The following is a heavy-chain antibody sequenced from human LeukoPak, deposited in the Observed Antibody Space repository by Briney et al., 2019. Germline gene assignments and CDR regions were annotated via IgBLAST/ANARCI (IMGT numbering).Heavy chain of an antibody. CDR1: GFTFSTYT. D-gene: IGHD6-6*01. J-gene: IGHJ3*02. Sequence: PGGSLRLSCVVSGFTFSTYTMNWVRQAPGKGLEWVSSISSGSRDIYYADSLKGRFTISRDNAKNSLYLQMNSLRAEDTAVYYCGRGGSSSSSAFDIWGQGTMVTVSS. CDR3: GRGGSSSSSAFDI. CDR2: ISSGSRDI. V-gene: IGHV3-21*01.